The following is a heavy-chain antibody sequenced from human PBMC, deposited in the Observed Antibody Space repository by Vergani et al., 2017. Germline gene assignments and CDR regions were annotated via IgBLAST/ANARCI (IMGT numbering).Heavy chain of an antibody. J-gene: IGHJ4*02. V-gene: IGHV3-33*01. D-gene: IGHD2-15*01. CDR1: GFTFSSYG. CDR2: IWYDGSNK. CDR3: ARGGKGIIMVVPSTHL. Sequence: QVQLVESGGGVVQPGRSLRLSCAASGFTFSSYGMHWVRQAPGKGLEWVAVIWYDGSNKYYADSVKGRFTISRDNSKNTLYLQMNSLRAEDTAVYYCARGGKGIIMVVPSTHLWGQGTQVSVS.